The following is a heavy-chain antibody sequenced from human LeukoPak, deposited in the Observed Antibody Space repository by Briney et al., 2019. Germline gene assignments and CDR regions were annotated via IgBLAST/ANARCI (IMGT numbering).Heavy chain of an antibody. CDR1: GFTFSSYW. J-gene: IGHJ4*02. CDR2: IKQDGSEK. Sequence: GGSLRLSCAASGFTFSSYWMSWVRQAPGKGLEWVANIKQDGSEKFYVDSVKGRFTISRDNAKNSLYLQMNSLRAEDTAVYYCARDGYSGYDEYDYWGQGTLVTVSS. D-gene: IGHD5-12*01. CDR3: ARDGYSGYDEYDY. V-gene: IGHV3-7*01.